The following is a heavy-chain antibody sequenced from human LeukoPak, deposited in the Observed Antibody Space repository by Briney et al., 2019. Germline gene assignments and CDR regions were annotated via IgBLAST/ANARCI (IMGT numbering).Heavy chain of an antibody. CDR3: ARDEYGIVAGSWFDP. J-gene: IGHJ5*02. D-gene: IGHD2-15*01. V-gene: IGHV1-2*02. Sequence: ASVKVSCKASGYTFTSYDINWVRQAPGQGLEWMGWINPNSGGTNYAQKFQGRVTMTRDTSISTAYMELSRLRSDDTAVYYCARDEYGIVAGSWFDPWGQGTLVTVSS. CDR2: INPNSGGT. CDR1: GYTFTSYD.